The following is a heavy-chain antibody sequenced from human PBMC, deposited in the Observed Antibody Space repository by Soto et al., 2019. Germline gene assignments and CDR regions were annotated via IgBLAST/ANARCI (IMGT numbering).Heavy chain of an antibody. CDR2: INSDAGRV. Sequence: PGGSLRLSCTGSGFPFSSHAMSWVRQAPGKGLEWVASINSDAGRVYYADSVKGRFTTSRDNSRNTLYLDMNTVTVEDTAVYYCASGFRRNWFDPWGQGTLVTVSS. CDR1: GFPFSSHA. D-gene: IGHD2-15*01. J-gene: IGHJ5*02. V-gene: IGHV3-23*01. CDR3: ASGFRRNWFDP.